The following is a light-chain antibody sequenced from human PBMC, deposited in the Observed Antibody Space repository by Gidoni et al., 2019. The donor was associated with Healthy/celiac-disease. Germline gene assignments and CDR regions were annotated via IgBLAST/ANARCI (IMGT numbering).Light chain of an antibody. CDR1: QSISSY. CDR3: QQSYSTPRT. CDR2: AAS. J-gene: IGKJ4*01. Sequence: DIQLTQSPSSLSASVGDRATITCRASQSISSYLKWYQQKPGKAPKLLSYAASSLQSGVPSMFSGSGSGTDFTLTISSLQPEDFATYDCQQSYSTPRTCGGGTKVEIK. V-gene: IGKV1-39*01.